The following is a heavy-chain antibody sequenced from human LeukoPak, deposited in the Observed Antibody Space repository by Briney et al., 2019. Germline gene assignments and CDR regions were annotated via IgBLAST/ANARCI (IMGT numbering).Heavy chain of an antibody. CDR1: GGTFISYA. Sequence: ASVKVSCKASGGTFISYAISWVRQAPGQGLEWMGGIIPIFGTANYAQKFQGRVTITADESTSTAYMELSSLRSEDTAVYYCARDPILTGYYFDYWGQGTLVTVSS. V-gene: IGHV1-69*13. J-gene: IGHJ4*02. CDR3: ARDPILTGYYFDY. D-gene: IGHD3-9*01. CDR2: IIPIFGTA.